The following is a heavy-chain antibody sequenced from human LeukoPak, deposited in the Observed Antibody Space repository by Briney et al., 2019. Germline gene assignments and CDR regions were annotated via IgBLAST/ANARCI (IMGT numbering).Heavy chain of an antibody. CDR3: ARDGFLEWLSRGGWFDP. CDR2: ISSSSSYI. V-gene: IGHV3-21*01. J-gene: IGHJ5*02. Sequence: PGGSLRLSCAASGFTFNSYSMNWVRQAPGKGLEWVSCISSSSSYIYYADSVKGRFTISRDNAKNSLYLQMNSLRAEDTAVYYCARDGFLEWLSRGGWFDPWGQGTLATVSS. CDR1: GFTFNSYS. D-gene: IGHD3-3*01.